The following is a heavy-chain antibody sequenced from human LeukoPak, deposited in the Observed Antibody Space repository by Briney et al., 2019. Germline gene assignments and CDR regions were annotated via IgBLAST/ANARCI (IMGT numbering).Heavy chain of an antibody. CDR2: INAGNGNT. CDR1: GYTFTSYA. V-gene: IGHV1-3*01. Sequence: ASVKVSCKASGYTFTSYAMHWVRQDPGQRLEWMGWINAGNGNTKYSQKFQGRVTITRDTSASTAYMELSSLRSEDTAVYYCAGVLLWFGESNWFDPWGQGTLVTVSS. J-gene: IGHJ5*02. CDR3: AGVLLWFGESNWFDP. D-gene: IGHD3-10*01.